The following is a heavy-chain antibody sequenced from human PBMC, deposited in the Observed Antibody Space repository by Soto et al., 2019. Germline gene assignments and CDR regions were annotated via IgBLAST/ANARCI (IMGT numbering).Heavy chain of an antibody. Sequence: PGGSLRLSCAASGFTFSDYYMKWIRQAPGKGLEWVSHISSSSNTIYYADSVKGRFTISRDNAKNSLYLHMNSLRAEDTAVYYCARDPFWSGFHGMDVWGQGTTVTVSS. CDR3: ARDPFWSGFHGMDV. CDR1: GFTFSDYY. D-gene: IGHD3-3*01. CDR2: ISSSSNTI. J-gene: IGHJ6*02. V-gene: IGHV3-11*01.